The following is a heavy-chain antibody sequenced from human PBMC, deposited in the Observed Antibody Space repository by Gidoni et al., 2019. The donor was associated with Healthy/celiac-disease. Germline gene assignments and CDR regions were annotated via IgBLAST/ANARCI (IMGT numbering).Heavy chain of an antibody. CDR3: AGGNRRWDRAPLFDSSTSCSNPFDY. D-gene: IGHD2-2*01. Sequence: QVQLQQWGAGLLKPSATLSLTCAVYGGSFRGYYWLWIRQPPGKGLEWLGEINQSGSTNYNPSRKSRVTISVDTSKNQFSLKLSTVPAADTAVYYCAGGNRRWDRAPLFDSSTSCSNPFDYWGQGTLVTVSS. CDR2: INQSGST. V-gene: IGHV4-34*01. CDR1: GGSFRGYY. J-gene: IGHJ4*02.